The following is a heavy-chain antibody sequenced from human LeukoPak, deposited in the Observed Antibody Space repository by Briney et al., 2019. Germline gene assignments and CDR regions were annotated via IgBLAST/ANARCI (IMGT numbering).Heavy chain of an antibody. J-gene: IGHJ4*02. CDR1: GYTFTSYG. CDR3: ARGRGYSGYSYYFDY. Sequence: ASVKVSCKASGYTFTSYGIRWVRQAPGQGLEWMGWISAYNGNTNYAQKLQGRATMTTDTSTSTAYMELRSLRSDDTAVYYCARGRGYSGYSYYFDYWGQGTLVTVSS. D-gene: IGHD5-12*01. CDR2: ISAYNGNT. V-gene: IGHV1-18*04.